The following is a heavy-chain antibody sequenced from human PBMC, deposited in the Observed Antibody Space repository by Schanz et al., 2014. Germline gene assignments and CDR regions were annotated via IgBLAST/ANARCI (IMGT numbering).Heavy chain of an antibody. Sequence: QVQLVQSGAEVRKPGSSVRVSCTASGGTFSSFAIFWVRQAPGQGLGWMGTIIPILDITNYAQKFQGRVTMTRATSTSTVNMELTSLRSEDTSVYYCAFDRDDAYDIWGQGTTVTVSS. V-gene: IGHV1-69*04. CDR3: AFDRDDAYDI. J-gene: IGHJ3*02. CDR2: IIPILDIT. D-gene: IGHD3-9*01. CDR1: GGTFSSFA.